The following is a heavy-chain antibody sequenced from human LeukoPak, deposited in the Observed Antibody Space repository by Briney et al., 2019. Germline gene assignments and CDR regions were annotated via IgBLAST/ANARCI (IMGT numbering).Heavy chain of an antibody. Sequence: SQTLSLTCTVSGGSISGGGYYWSWIRQYPGKGLEWIAYIYYSGRAYYNPSLKSRVSISVDTSKNQFSLKLSSVTAADTAVYYCARDLAASGTVGYWGQGTLVTVSS. V-gene: IGHV4-31*03. CDR3: ARDLAASGTVGY. D-gene: IGHD6-13*01. CDR2: IYYSGRA. J-gene: IGHJ4*02. CDR1: GGSISGGGYY.